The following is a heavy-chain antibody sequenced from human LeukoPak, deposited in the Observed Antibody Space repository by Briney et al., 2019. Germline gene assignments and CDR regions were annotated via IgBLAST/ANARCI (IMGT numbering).Heavy chain of an antibody. CDR1: GFTFSNYW. Sequence: GGSLRLSCAASGFTFSNYWMHWVRQAPGKGLEWVSVIYSGGNTYYADSVKDRFTISRDNSKNTLYLQMNSLRAEDTAVYYCARGPGWRYWGQGTLVTVSS. CDR3: ARGPGWRY. D-gene: IGHD1-14*01. V-gene: IGHV3-66*01. CDR2: IYSGGNT. J-gene: IGHJ4*02.